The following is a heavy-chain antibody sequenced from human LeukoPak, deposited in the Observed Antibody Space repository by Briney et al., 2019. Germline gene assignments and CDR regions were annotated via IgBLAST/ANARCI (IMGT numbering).Heavy chain of an antibody. J-gene: IGHJ4*02. D-gene: IGHD5-24*01. V-gene: IGHV4-39*01. CDR2: IHHSGST. CDR1: GGSITSGTFY. CDR3: ARHVSTNTGYFDY. Sequence: PSETLSLTCTVCGGSITSGTFYWGWTRQPPGKGLEWIGTIHHSGSTSYNPSLQSRATISVDTSNNQFSLKLSSVTAADTALYYCARHVSTNTGYFDYCGQGTLVTVSS.